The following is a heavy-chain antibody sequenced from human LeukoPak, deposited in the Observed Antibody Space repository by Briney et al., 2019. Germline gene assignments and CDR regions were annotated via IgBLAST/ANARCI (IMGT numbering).Heavy chain of an antibody. D-gene: IGHD2-21*01. CDR1: GYTFTNYY. J-gene: IGHJ4*02. V-gene: IGHV1-46*01. Sequence: ASVKVSCKASGYTFTNYYVHWVRQAPGQGLEWMGKINPNGDSANYAQNFRGRVTMTRDSSTSTVYMELSSLRSEDTAVYYCARDGFAVIGVTWSDHWGQGTLVTVSS. CDR3: ARDGFAVIGVTWSDH. CDR2: INPNGDSA.